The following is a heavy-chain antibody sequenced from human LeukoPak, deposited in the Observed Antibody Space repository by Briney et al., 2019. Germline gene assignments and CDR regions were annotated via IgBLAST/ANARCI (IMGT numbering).Heavy chain of an antibody. D-gene: IGHD3-22*01. Sequence: PSETLSLTCAVSGGSISTYYWSWIRQPPGKGLEWIGDINYSGSTNYNPSLKSRVTISVDTSKNQFSLKLSSVTAADTAVHYCATANYYDRSGYSEGAIDIWGQGTMVTVSS. CDR3: ATANYYDRSGYSEGAIDI. V-gene: IGHV4-59*08. J-gene: IGHJ3*02. CDR1: GGSISTYY. CDR2: INYSGST.